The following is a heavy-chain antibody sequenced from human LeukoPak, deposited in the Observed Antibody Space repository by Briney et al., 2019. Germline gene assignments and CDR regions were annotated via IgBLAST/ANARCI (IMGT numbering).Heavy chain of an antibody. CDR3: ARAPYPYGSGSHHYFDY. CDR2: ISTSSHYI. V-gene: IGHV3-21*01. Sequence: GGSLRLSCAASGFTFSSYEMNWVRQAPGKGLEWVSSISTSSHYIYYADSMKGRFTISRDNAKNSLYLQMNSLRAEDTAVYYCARAPYPYGSGSHHYFDYWGQGTLVTVSS. J-gene: IGHJ4*02. D-gene: IGHD3-10*01. CDR1: GFTFSSYE.